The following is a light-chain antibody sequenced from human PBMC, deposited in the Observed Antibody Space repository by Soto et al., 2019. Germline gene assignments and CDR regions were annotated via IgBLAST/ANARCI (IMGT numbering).Light chain of an antibody. CDR1: QTIRSS. Sequence: EVVMTQSPATLSVSLGERATLSCRASQTIRSSLAWYQQKPCQAPRLLIYGASTMAKNIPARFGGSGSGTEFTLTISSLQSEDSAIYYCQQYNNCPHTFGQATKVEIK. CDR2: GAS. CDR3: QQYNNCPHT. V-gene: IGKV3-15*01. J-gene: IGKJ1*01.